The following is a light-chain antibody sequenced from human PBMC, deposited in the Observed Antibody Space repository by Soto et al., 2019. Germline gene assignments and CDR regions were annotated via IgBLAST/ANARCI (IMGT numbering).Light chain of an antibody. CDR3: QQYGSSPWT. CDR1: QSISRSD. Sequence: EIVLTQSPGTVSLSPGESATLSCRASQSISRSDLAWYQHRPGQSPRLLIYAASSRATGIPDRFSGSGSGTDFTLSITRVEPEDFAVYYCQQYGSSPWTFGQGTKV. V-gene: IGKV3-20*01. J-gene: IGKJ1*01. CDR2: AAS.